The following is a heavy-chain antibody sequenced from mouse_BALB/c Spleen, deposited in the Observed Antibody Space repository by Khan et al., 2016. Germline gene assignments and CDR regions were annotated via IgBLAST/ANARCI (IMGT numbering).Heavy chain of an antibody. V-gene: IGHV3-1*02. CDR3: TRYYYGGAAWFAY. J-gene: IGHJ3*01. D-gene: IGHD1-1*01. Sequence: EVELVESGPDLVKPSQSLSLTCTVTDFSITSDYSWHWIRQFPENKLEWMGYIHYRGSTNYNPSLKSRITITRDTSKNQFFLQFNSVTTEATATFYCTRYYYGGAAWFAYWGQGTLVTVSA. CDR2: IHYRGST. CDR1: DFSITSDYS.